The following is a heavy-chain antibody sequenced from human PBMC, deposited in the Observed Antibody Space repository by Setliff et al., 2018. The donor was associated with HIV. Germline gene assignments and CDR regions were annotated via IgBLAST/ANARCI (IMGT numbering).Heavy chain of an antibody. Sequence: QPGGSLRLSCTASGFTFSSYSMNWVRQAPGKGLEWLSYIRATNGNTQYADSVKGRFTISRDNAKNSLYLQMNSLRAEDTAVYYCARDPQQWLGPNWFDPWGQGTLVTVSS. V-gene: IGHV3-48*04. CDR1: GFTFSSYS. J-gene: IGHJ5*02. CDR3: ARDPQQWLGPNWFDP. CDR2: IRATNGNT. D-gene: IGHD6-19*01.